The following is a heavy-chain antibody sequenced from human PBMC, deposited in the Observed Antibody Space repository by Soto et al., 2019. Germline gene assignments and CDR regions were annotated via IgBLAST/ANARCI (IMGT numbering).Heavy chain of an antibody. J-gene: IGHJ3*02. V-gene: IGHV3-11*01. Sequence: QMQLVESGGGLVQPGGSLRLSCAASGFTFSDYYMTWIRQAPGKGLEWVSYISSSGTGIYYPDSVKGRFTISRDNAKNSLYLQMSSLRAEDTAVYFCARAYSDAFDIWGQGTLVTVSS. CDR3: ARAYSDAFDI. CDR1: GFTFSDYY. D-gene: IGHD2-15*01. CDR2: ISSSGTGI.